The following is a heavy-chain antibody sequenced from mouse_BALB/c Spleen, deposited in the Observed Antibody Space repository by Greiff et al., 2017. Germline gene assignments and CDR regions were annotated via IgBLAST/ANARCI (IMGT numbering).Heavy chain of an antibody. J-gene: IGHJ4*01. CDR2: ISTGSSTI. CDR3: AREGADY. Sequence: EVQLVESGGGLVQPGASRKLSCAASGFTFSSLCMHWVRQAPGKGLAWVAYISTGSSTIYYADTVKGRFTIARDNPKNTLFLQMTSLRSEDTAMDDCAREGADYWGQGTTVTVSS. V-gene: IGHV5-17*02. CDR1: GFTFSSLC.